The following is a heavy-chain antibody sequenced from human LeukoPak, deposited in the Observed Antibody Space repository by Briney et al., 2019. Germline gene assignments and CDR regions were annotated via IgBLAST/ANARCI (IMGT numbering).Heavy chain of an antibody. J-gene: IGHJ4*02. D-gene: IGHD3-10*01. CDR3: ARHGSRSYFAY. CDR2: IYYSGST. Sequence: PSETLSLTCTVSGGSFSNYYWSWIRQPPGKGLEWIGYIYYSGSTDYNPSLKSRVTISIDTSENQFSLKLSSVTAADTAVYYCARHGSRSYFAYWGQGTQVTVSS. V-gene: IGHV4-59*01. CDR1: GGSFSNYY.